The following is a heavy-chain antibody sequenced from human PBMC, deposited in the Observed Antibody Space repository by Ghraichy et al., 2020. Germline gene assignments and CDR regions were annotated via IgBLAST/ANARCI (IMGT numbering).Heavy chain of an antibody. D-gene: IGHD2-21*01. CDR3: AKEHVIDHYYYYGMDV. J-gene: IGHJ6*02. CDR1: GFTFSSYG. CDR2: ISYVGSNK. V-gene: IGHV3-30*18. Sequence: LSLTCAASGFTFSSYGMHWVRQAPGKGLEWVAVISYVGSNKYYADSVKGRFTISRDNSKNTLYLQMNSLRAEDTAVYYCAKEHVIDHYYYYGMDVWGQGTTVTVSS.